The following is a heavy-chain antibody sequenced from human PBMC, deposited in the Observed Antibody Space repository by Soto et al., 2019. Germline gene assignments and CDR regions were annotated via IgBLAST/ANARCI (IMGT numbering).Heavy chain of an antibody. Sequence: SSETLSLTCAVYGGSFSGYYCNWIRLPPAQGQGRMGEINHSGSTNYNPSLKSRVTISVDTSKNQFSLKLSSVTAADTAVYYCARGLGYCSSTSCSRTYYYYYYGMDVWGQGTTVTVSS. D-gene: IGHD2-2*01. J-gene: IGHJ6*02. V-gene: IGHV4-34*01. CDR1: GGSFSGYY. CDR2: INHSGST. CDR3: ARGLGYCSSTSCSRTYYYYYYGMDV.